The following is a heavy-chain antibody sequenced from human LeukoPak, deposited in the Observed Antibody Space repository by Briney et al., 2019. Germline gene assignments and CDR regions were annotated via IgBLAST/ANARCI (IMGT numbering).Heavy chain of an antibody. Sequence: GGSLRLSCAASGFTFDDYTMHWVRQAPGKGLEWVSGISWNSGSIGYADSVKGRFTTSRDNAKNSLYLQMNSLRAEDTAVYYCARVTFVDYGDYAPFDYWGQGTLVTVSS. D-gene: IGHD4-17*01. J-gene: IGHJ4*02. V-gene: IGHV3-9*01. CDR1: GFTFDDYT. CDR2: ISWNSGSI. CDR3: ARVTFVDYGDYAPFDY.